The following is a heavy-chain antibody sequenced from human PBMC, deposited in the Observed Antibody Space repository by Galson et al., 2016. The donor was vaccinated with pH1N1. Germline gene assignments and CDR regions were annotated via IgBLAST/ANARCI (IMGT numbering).Heavy chain of an antibody. Sequence: SVKVSCKASGYTFTGYYIHWVRQAPGRGLVWMGCINPNSGGTNYAQNFQDRVTMTWDTSITTAYMELSRLRSDDTAMFYCARARDWYFDVWGRGTLVSVSS. J-gene: IGHJ2*01. CDR3: ARARDWYFDV. CDR2: INPNSGGT. CDR1: GYTFTGYY. V-gene: IGHV1-2*02.